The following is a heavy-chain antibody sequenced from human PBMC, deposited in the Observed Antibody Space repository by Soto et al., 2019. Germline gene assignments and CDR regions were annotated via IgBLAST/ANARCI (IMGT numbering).Heavy chain of an antibody. D-gene: IGHD4-17*01. Sequence: QVQLQESGPGLVKPSGTLSLTCAVSGDSISTSNWWSWVRQPPGKGLEWIGEIYHSGSTNYNPSLQSRVSRSVDKSKNQFSLKLTSATAADTALDYCARKRYGDGSFDYWGQGTLVTVSS. CDR2: IYHSGST. V-gene: IGHV4-4*02. CDR1: GDSISTSNW. J-gene: IGHJ4*02. CDR3: ARKRYGDGSFDY.